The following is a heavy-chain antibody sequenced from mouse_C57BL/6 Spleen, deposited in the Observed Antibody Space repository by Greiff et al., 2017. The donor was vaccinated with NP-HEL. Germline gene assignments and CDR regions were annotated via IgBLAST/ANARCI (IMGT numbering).Heavy chain of an antibody. CDR2: FYPGSGSI. D-gene: IGHD2-5*01. CDR1: GYTFTEYT. Sequence: VQLQQSGAELVKPGASVKLSCKASGYTFTEYTIHWVKQRSGQGLEWIGWFYPGSGSIKYNEKFKDKATLTADKSSSTVYMELSRVTSEDSAVYFCAKHEGGYYSNLYYFDYWGQGTTLTVSS. CDR3: AKHEGGYYSNLYYFDY. V-gene: IGHV1-62-2*01. J-gene: IGHJ2*01.